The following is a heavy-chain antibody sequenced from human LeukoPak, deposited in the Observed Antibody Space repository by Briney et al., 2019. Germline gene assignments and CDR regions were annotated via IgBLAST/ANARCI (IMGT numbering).Heavy chain of an antibody. D-gene: IGHD6-13*01. Sequence: GGSLRLSCAASGLTFSNYVMSWVRQAPGKELEWVSVIGERGDHIYYADSLKGRFTISRDNSKNTLYLQMNSLRAEDTAVYYCARSKYVGTSWYYFDYWGQGTLVTVSS. CDR2: IGERGDHI. J-gene: IGHJ4*02. CDR3: ARSKYVGTSWYYFDY. CDR1: GLTFSNYV. V-gene: IGHV3-23*01.